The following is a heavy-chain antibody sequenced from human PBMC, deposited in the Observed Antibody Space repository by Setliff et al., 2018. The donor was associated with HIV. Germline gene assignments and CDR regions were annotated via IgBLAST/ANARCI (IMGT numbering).Heavy chain of an antibody. CDR3: ARHYGDYVFDS. CDR1: GGSISRTNYY. J-gene: IGHJ4*02. V-gene: IGHV4-39*01. CDR2: IYHSGST. Sequence: SETLSLTCTVSGGSISRTNYYWSWIRQPPGKRLEWIGSIYHSGSTYYNPSLKSRVTISVDTSENQFSLKMYSVTAADTAVYYCARHYGDYVFDSWGQGTLVTVSS. D-gene: IGHD4-17*01.